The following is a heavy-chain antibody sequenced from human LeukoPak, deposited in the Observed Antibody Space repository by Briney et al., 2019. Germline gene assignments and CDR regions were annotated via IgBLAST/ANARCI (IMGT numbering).Heavy chain of an antibody. V-gene: IGHV3-48*01. Sequence: GGSLRLSCAASGFTFNFYNMNWVRQAPGKGLEWLSYISGSSSAVHYADSVKGRFTVSRDNAKNSLYLQMDSLRAEDTAVYYCARIDSRGDLSFDFWGQGTLVTVAS. CDR2: ISGSSSAV. D-gene: IGHD3-22*01. J-gene: IGHJ4*02. CDR3: ARIDSRGDLSFDF. CDR1: GFTFNFYN.